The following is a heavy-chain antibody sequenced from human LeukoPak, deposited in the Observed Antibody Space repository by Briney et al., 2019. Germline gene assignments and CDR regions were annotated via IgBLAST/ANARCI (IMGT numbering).Heavy chain of an antibody. V-gene: IGHV4-59*01. CDR3: ARDRRGTSCYDS. D-gene: IGHD2-2*01. Sequence: PSETLSLTCTVSGGSINSYYWTWIRQPPGKGLEWIGYIYPSGTTNYNPSLKSRVTISVDTSKNQFSLNLNSVTPADTAVYYCARDRRGTSCYDSWGQGTLVTVSS. CDR2: IYPSGTT. J-gene: IGHJ5*01. CDR1: GGSINSYY.